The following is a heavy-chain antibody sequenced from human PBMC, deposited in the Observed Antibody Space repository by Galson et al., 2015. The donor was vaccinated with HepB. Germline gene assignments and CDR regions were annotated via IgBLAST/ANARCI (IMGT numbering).Heavy chain of an antibody. J-gene: IGHJ4*02. V-gene: IGHV1-69*06. CDR1: GGTFSSYA. Sequence: SVKVSCKASGGTFSSYAISWVRQAPGQGLEWMGGIIPIFGTANYAQKFQGRVTITADKSTSTAYMELSSLRSEDTAVYYCATSSSDYGSSGWYQYYFDYWGQGTLVTVSS. D-gene: IGHD6-19*01. CDR3: ATSSSDYGSSGWYQYYFDY. CDR2: IIPIFGTA.